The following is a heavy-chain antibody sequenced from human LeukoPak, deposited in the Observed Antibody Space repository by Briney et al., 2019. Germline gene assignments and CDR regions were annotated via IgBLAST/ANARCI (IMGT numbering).Heavy chain of an antibody. CDR1: GGSISSYY. Sequence: SETLSFTCTVSGGSISSYYWSWIRQPPGKGLEWIGYIYYSGSTNYNPSLKSRVTISVDTSKNQFSLKLSSVTAADTAVYYCARADDSSGYYSDAFDIWGQGTMVTVSS. J-gene: IGHJ3*02. CDR3: ARADDSSGYYSDAFDI. V-gene: IGHV4-59*01. D-gene: IGHD3-22*01. CDR2: IYYSGST.